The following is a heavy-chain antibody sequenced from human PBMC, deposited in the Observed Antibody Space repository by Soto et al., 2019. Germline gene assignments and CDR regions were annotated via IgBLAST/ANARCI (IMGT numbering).Heavy chain of an antibody. Sequence: SVKVSCKASGGTFSSYTISWVRQAPGQVLEWMGRIIPILGIANYSQKFQGRVTITADKSTSTAYMELSSLRSEDTAVYYCARSIVVVTALDYWGQGTLVTVSS. J-gene: IGHJ4*02. V-gene: IGHV1-69*02. CDR2: IIPILGIA. CDR1: GGTFSSYT. D-gene: IGHD2-21*02. CDR3: ARSIVVVTALDY.